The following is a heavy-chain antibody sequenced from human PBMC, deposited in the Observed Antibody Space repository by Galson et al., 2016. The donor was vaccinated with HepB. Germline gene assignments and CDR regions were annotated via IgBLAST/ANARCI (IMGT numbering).Heavy chain of an antibody. V-gene: IGHV3-9*01. CDR2: IRWNSGSI. CDR3: TKDMGYVLRSSWFDY. D-gene: IGHD6-13*01. Sequence: SLRLSCEASGFTFDDYAMHWVRQAPGKGLAWVSGIRWNSGSIGDADSVKGRFTISRDNAKNSLYLQMNSLRAEDTALYYCTKDMGYVLRSSWFDYWGQGTLVTVSS. J-gene: IGHJ4*02. CDR1: GFTFDDYA.